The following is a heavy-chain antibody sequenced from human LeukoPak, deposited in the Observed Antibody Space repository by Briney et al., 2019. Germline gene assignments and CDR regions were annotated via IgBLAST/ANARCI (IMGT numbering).Heavy chain of an antibody. J-gene: IGHJ4*02. CDR3: ATGGLQPYFDY. Sequence: ASVTVSCTVSGYTLTELSMHWVRQAPGKGLEWMGGFDPEDGGTIYAQKFQGRVTMTEDTPTDTAYMELSSLRSEDTAVYYCATGGLQPYFDYWGQGTLVTVSS. CDR2: FDPEDGGT. CDR1: GYTLTELS. D-gene: IGHD3-16*01. V-gene: IGHV1-24*01.